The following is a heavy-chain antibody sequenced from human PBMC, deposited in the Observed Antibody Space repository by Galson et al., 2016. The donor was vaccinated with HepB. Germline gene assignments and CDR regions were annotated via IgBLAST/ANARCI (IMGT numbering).Heavy chain of an antibody. CDR2: IYYDGST. D-gene: IGHD6-19*01. CDR3: ARKEAGTYFGFGP. CDR1: GYSISSSNW. Sequence: SETLSLTCTVSGYSISSSNWWGWIRQPPGKGLEWIGYIYYDGSTYYNPSLKSRLTLSVDTSKNRFSLKLISVTAVDTAVYYCARKEAGTYFGFGPWGQGTLVTVSS. V-gene: IGHV4-28*01. J-gene: IGHJ5*02.